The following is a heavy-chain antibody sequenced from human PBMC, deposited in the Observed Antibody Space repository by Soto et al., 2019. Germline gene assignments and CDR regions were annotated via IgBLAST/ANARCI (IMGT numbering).Heavy chain of an antibody. CDR1: GFTFSSRW. Sequence: PGGSLRLSCATSGFTFSSRWMHWVRQAPGKGLVWVSYINSDGSTTTYADSVKGRFTISRDNAKNTVYLQMNSLRVDDTAVYYCARDTSYSTDYWGQGTLVTASS. J-gene: IGHJ4*02. D-gene: IGHD2-2*01. V-gene: IGHV3-74*01. CDR2: INSDGSTT. CDR3: ARDTSYSTDY.